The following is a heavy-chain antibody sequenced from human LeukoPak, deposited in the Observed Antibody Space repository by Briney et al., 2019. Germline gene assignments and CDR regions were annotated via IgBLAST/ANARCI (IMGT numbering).Heavy chain of an antibody. D-gene: IGHD4-17*01. CDR3: ARDLGYGALDP. V-gene: IGHV3-7*01. J-gene: IGHJ5*02. CDR2: INPDGSQT. Sequence: GESLRLSCAASGFTFSSYWMNWVRQAPGRGLEWVALINPDGSQTNYVDSVKGRLTISRDNAENSLYLQMNSLRAEDTAVYYCARDLGYGALDPWGQGTLVTVSS. CDR1: GFTFSSYW.